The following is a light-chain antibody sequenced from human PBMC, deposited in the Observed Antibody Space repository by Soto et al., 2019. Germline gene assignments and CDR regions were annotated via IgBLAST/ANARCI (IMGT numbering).Light chain of an antibody. J-gene: IGKJ1*01. Sequence: AIQMTQSPSSLSASVGDRVTITCRASQDIRNDLGWYQQKPGEAPQLLIYAASHLQSGVPSRFSGSGSGTDLTLTISSLQPDDFAPYYCLHDYTYPRTFGQGTKVDIK. V-gene: IGKV1-6*01. CDR1: QDIRND. CDR2: AAS. CDR3: LHDYTYPRT.